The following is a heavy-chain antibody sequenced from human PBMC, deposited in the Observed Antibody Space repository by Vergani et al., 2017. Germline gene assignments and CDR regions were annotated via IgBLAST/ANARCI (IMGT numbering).Heavy chain of an antibody. CDR3: ARGLVDFWSGYLQY. D-gene: IGHD3-3*01. CDR1: GYTFTSYG. V-gene: IGHV1-18*01. CDR2: ISAYNGTT. Sequence: QVQLVQSGAEVKKPGASVKVSCQASGYTFTSYGIIWVRQAPGQGLEWMVWISAYNGTTNYAQKLQGRVTMTTDTSTRTAYMELRSLRADDTAVYYCARGLVDFWSGYLQYWGQGTLVTVSS. J-gene: IGHJ4*02.